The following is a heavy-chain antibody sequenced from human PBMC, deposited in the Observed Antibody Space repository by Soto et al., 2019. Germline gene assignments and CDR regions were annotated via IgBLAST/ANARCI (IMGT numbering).Heavy chain of an antibody. CDR3: ARDRPDLRGYRYYFDY. V-gene: IGHV4-31*03. J-gene: IGHJ4*02. Sequence: QVQLQESGPGLVKPSQTLSLTCTVSGGSISSGGYYWSWIRQHPGKGLEWIGYIYYSGSTYYNPSLKSRVTISVDTSKNQFSLKLSSVTAADTAVYYCARDRPDLRGYRYYFDYWGQGTLVTVSS. D-gene: IGHD5-18*01. CDR1: GGSISSGGYY. CDR2: IYYSGST.